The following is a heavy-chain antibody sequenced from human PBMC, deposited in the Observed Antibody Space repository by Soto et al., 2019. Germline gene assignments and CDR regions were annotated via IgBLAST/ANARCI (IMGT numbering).Heavy chain of an antibody. V-gene: IGHV1-18*01. Sequence: VKVSCKASGYTFTSYGISWVRQAPGQGLEWMGWISAYNGNTNYAQKLQGRVTMTTDTSTSTAYMELRSLRSDDTAVYYCARDWQTMVRGVPKPYYNYYGMDVWGQGTTVTVSS. J-gene: IGHJ6*02. CDR1: GYTFTSYG. CDR2: ISAYNGNT. D-gene: IGHD3-10*01. CDR3: ARDWQTMVRGVPKPYYNYYGMDV.